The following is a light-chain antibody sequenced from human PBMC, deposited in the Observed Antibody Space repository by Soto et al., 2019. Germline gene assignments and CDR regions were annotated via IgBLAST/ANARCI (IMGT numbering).Light chain of an antibody. V-gene: IGKV3-11*01. CDR3: QQRSNWFT. CDR1: QSVSSY. Sequence: EIVLTQSPATLSLSPGERATLSCRASQSVSSYLAWYQQKPGQAPRLLIYDASNRATGIPARFSGSGSGTDFTLTISSLEPEDFAVYYRQQRSNWFTFGPGTKVDIK. J-gene: IGKJ3*01. CDR2: DAS.